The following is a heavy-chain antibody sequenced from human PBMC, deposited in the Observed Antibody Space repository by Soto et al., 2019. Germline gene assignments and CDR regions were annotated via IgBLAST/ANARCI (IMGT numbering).Heavy chain of an antibody. V-gene: IGHV1-2*04. CDR2: INPNSGGT. Sequence: ASVKVSCKASGYTFTGYYMHWVRQAPGQGLEWMGWINPNSGGTNYAQKFQGWVTMTRDTSISTAYMELSRLRSDDTAVYYCARSARTVVPAAEDAFDIWGQGTMVTVSS. D-gene: IGHD2-2*01. CDR3: ARSARTVVPAAEDAFDI. CDR1: GYTFTGYY. J-gene: IGHJ3*02.